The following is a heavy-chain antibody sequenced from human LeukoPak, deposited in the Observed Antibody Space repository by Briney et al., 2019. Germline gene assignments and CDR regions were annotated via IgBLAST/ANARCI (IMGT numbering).Heavy chain of an antibody. CDR3: ARDVNIRDFWSGFHY. CDR1: GFTFSDYY. CDR2: VTSRSTTV. Sequence: GGPLRLSCAASGFTFSDYYMSWIRQAPGKGLEWVSLVTSRSTTVHYADSVKGRFTISRDNAKNTLFLQMNSLRVDYTAVYYWARDVNIRDFWSGFHYWGQGTLVTVSS. J-gene: IGHJ4*02. V-gene: IGHV3-11*01. D-gene: IGHD3-3*01.